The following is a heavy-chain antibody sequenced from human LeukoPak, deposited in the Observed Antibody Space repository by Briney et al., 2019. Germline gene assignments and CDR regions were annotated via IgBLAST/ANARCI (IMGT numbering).Heavy chain of an antibody. CDR1: GFTFSSYA. D-gene: IGHD2-2*01. Sequence: PGGSLRLSCAASGFTFSSYAMTWVRQAPGKGLEWVSAINHSGGNTYYADSVKGRFSISRDNSKNTLYLQMNSLRAEDTAVYYCAKGSRCSSTSCYYNWFDPWGQGTLVTVSS. CDR2: INHSGGNT. CDR3: AKGSRCSSTSCYYNWFDP. V-gene: IGHV3-23*01. J-gene: IGHJ5*02.